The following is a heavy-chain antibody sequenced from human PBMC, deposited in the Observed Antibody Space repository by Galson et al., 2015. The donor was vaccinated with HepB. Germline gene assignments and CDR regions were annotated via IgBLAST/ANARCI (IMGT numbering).Heavy chain of an antibody. CDR3: ARALGYCSSTVCRWFDP. CDR1: GGTFSNTA. CDR2: ILPVFGTI. Sequence: SVKVSCKASGGTFSNTAIGWVRQAPGQGLEWMGGILPVFGTINYAQKFQDRVTITADESTSTAYMELSGLRSEDTAVYYCARALGYCSSTVCRWFDPWGQGTLVTVSS. V-gene: IGHV1-69*13. D-gene: IGHD2-2*01. J-gene: IGHJ5*02.